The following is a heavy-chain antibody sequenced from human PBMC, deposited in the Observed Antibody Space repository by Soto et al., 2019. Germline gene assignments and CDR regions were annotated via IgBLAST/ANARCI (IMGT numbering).Heavy chain of an antibody. Sequence: GESMKISCKGSGYSFTSYWISWVRQRPGKGLEWMGRIDPSDSYTNYSPSFQGHVTISADKSISTAYLQWSSLKASDTAMYYCAKSSTPYGSGSYYDYWGQGTLVTVSS. CDR2: IDPSDSYT. J-gene: IGHJ4*02. D-gene: IGHD3-10*01. CDR3: AKSSTPYGSGSYYDY. CDR1: GYSFTSYW. V-gene: IGHV5-10-1*01.